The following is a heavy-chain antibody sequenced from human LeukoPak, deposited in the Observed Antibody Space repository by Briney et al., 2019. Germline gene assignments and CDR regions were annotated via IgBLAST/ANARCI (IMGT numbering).Heavy chain of an antibody. J-gene: IGHJ4*02. Sequence: PGGSLRLSCAASGFTFSSYAMHWVRQAPGKGLEYVSAISSNGGSTYYANSVRGRFTISRDNSKNTLYLQMGSLRAEDMAVYYCARDQEQWVGLLTVWGQGTLVTVSS. CDR1: GFTFSSYA. D-gene: IGHD6-19*01. CDR2: ISSNGGST. CDR3: ARDQEQWVGLLTV. V-gene: IGHV3-64*01.